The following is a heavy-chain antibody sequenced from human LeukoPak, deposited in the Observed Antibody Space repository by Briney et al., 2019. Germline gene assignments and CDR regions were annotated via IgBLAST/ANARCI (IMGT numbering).Heavy chain of an antibody. V-gene: IGHV3-74*03. Sequence: GGSLRLSCAASGFTLSSYWMHWVRQAPGKGLVWVSRINPEATTITYADSVKGRFTISRDNAKNTLYLQMNSLRVEDTAVYYCARVASGSDSWYFDLWGRGTLVTVSS. J-gene: IGHJ2*01. CDR2: INPEATTI. D-gene: IGHD5-12*01. CDR1: GFTLSSYW. CDR3: ARVASGSDSWYFDL.